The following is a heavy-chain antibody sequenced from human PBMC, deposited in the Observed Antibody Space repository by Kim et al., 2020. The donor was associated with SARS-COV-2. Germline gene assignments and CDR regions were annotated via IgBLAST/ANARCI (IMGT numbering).Heavy chain of an antibody. D-gene: IGHD2-21*01. V-gene: IGHV1-46*03. CDR3: ARAPSDSYGMDV. CDR1: GYAFTYFF. J-gene: IGHJ6*02. Sequence: ASVKVSCKASGYAFTYFFIHWVRQAPGQGLEWMGKIDPRVGTAAYSQNFQGKFTMTGDTSTTTVYMELTSLRSEDTATYYCARAPSDSYGMDVWGQGTP. CDR2: IDPRVGTA.